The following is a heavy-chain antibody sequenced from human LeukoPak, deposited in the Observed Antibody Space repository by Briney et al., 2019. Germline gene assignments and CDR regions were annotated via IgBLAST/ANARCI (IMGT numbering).Heavy chain of an antibody. CDR3: AREDDWNYEDY. D-gene: IGHD1-7*01. V-gene: IGHV3-48*01. J-gene: IGHJ4*02. CDR1: GFTFSSYT. Sequence: GGSLRLSCAASGFTFSSYTMNWVRQAPGKGLEWVSYINSGSTTIYYADSVKGRFTISRDNAKNSLYLQMNSLRAEDTAIYFCAREDDWNYEDYWGRGTLVTVSS. CDR2: INSGSTTI.